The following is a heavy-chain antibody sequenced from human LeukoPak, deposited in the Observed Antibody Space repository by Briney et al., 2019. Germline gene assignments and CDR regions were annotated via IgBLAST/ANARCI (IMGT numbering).Heavy chain of an antibody. V-gene: IGHV1-69*05. D-gene: IGHD3-10*01. Sequence: SVKVSCKASGGTFSSYATNWVRQAPGQGLEWMGGIIPIFGTANYAQKFQGRVTITTDESTSTAYMELSSLRSEDTAVYYCAKGGSGIDLDYWGQGTLVTVSS. CDR2: IIPIFGTA. CDR1: GGTFSSYA. CDR3: AKGGSGIDLDY. J-gene: IGHJ4*02.